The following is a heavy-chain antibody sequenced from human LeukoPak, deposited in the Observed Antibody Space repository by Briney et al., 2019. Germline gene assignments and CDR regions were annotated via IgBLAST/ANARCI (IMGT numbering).Heavy chain of an antibody. CDR3: ARVTAVYYGMDV. Sequence: SEALSLTCTVSGGSISSYYWSWIRQPPGKGLEWIGYIYYGGSTNYNPSLKSRVTISVDTSKNQFSLKLSSVTAADTAVYYCARVTAVYYGMDVWGQGTTVTVSS. CDR2: IYYGGST. CDR1: GGSISSYY. J-gene: IGHJ6*02. D-gene: IGHD6-19*01. V-gene: IGHV4-59*01.